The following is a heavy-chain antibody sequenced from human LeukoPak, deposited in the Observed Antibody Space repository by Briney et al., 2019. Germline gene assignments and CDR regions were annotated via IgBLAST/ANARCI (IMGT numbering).Heavy chain of an antibody. CDR3: ASSSFLDAFDI. CDR2: IYHNGST. D-gene: IGHD3-10*01. V-gene: IGHV4-59*12. CDR1: GGSISSYY. J-gene: IGHJ3*02. Sequence: SETLSLTCTVSGGSISSYYWSWIRQPPGKGLEWIGEIYHNGSTNYNPSLKSRVTISVDKSKNQFSLKLSSVTAADTAVYYCASSSFLDAFDIWGQGTMVTVSS.